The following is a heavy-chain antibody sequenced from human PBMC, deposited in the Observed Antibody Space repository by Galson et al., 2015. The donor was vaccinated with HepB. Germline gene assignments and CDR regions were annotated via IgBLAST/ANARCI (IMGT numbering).Heavy chain of an antibody. CDR1: GYTFTGYY. D-gene: IGHD3-22*01. CDR2: INPNSGGT. CDR3: ARDQGYDSSGYYHG. Sequence: SVKVSCKASGYTFTGYYMHWVRQAPGQGLEWMGWINPNSGGTNYAQKFQGRVTMTRDTSISTAYMELSRLRSDDTAVYYCARDQGYDSSGYYHGWGQGTLVPVSS. V-gene: IGHV1-2*02. J-gene: IGHJ4*02.